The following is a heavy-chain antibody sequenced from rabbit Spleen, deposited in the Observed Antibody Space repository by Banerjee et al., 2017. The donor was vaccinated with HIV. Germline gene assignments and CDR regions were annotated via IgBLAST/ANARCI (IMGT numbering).Heavy chain of an antibody. CDR2: IDSGDFNT. J-gene: IGHJ6*01. Sequence: QEQLEESGGGLVKPEGSLTLTCKASGFDLSSHHWICWVRQAPGKGLEWIGCIDSGDFNTYYASWAKGRFTISKTSSTTVTLQMTSLTAADTATYFCARVGADSAYSGYGLWGPGTLVTVS. CDR1: GFDLSSHHW. CDR3: ARVGADSAYSGYGL. V-gene: IGHV1S45*01. D-gene: IGHD1-1*01.